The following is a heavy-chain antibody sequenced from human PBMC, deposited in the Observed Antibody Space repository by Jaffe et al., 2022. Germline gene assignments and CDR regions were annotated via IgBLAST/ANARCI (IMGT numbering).Heavy chain of an antibody. D-gene: IGHD6-13*01. CDR3: ARDWGSGPWQQLANYYYYYYMDV. CDR1: GYTFTGYY. Sequence: QVQLVQSGAEVKKPGASVKVSCKASGYTFTGYYMHWVRQAPGQGLEWMGWINPNSGGTNYAQKFQGRVTMTRDTSISTAYMELSRLRSDDTAVYYCARDWGSGPWQQLANYYYYYYMDVWGKGTTVTVSS. J-gene: IGHJ6*03. V-gene: IGHV1-2*02. CDR2: INPNSGGT.